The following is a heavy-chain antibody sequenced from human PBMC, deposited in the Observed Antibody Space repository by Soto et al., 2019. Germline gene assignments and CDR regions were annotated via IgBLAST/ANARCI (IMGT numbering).Heavy chain of an antibody. CDR3: AADSGYSYGNNVDY. CDR2: ISAYNGNT. D-gene: IGHD5-18*01. J-gene: IGHJ4*02. CDR1: GYTFTSYG. Sequence: ASVKVSCKASGYTFTSYGISWVRQAPGQGLEWMGWISAYNGNTNYAQKLQGRVTITTDTSTSTAYMELRSLRSEDTAVYYCAADSGYSYGNNVDYWGQGTLVTVSS. V-gene: IGHV1-18*01.